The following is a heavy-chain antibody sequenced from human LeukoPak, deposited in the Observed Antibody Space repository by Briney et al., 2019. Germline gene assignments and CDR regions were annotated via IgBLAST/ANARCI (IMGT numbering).Heavy chain of an antibody. CDR2: IYTGGGT. V-gene: IGHV3-66*01. Sequence: GGSLRLSCAASGFTVSSNDMSWVRQAPGKGLEWVSVIYTGGGTYYADSVKGRFTISRDNSKNTQYLQMNSLRVEDTAVYYCARSRGTYYGVDVWGQGTLVTVSS. CDR1: GFTVSSND. CDR3: ARSRGTYYGVDV. J-gene: IGHJ6*02.